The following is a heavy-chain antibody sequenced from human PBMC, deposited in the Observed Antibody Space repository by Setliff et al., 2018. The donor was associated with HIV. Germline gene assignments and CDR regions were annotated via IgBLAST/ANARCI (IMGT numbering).Heavy chain of an antibody. D-gene: IGHD5-18*01. V-gene: IGHV4-34*01. Sequence: SETLSLTCAVYSGSFSTYYWTWIRQPPGKGLEWIGEINHSGNTNYNPSLKSRVTMSVDTSKNQFSLKLNSVTAADTAVHYCARMDTSYRSFEYWGQGTLVTVSS. CDR2: INHSGNT. CDR1: SGSFSTYY. CDR3: ARMDTSYRSFEY. J-gene: IGHJ4*02.